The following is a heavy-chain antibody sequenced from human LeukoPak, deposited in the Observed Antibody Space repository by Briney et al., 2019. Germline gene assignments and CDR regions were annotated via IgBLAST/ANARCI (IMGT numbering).Heavy chain of an antibody. CDR3: ARPLMYYYGSETYFWFDP. Sequence: PGLSLRLSCEASGFTFSTYEMNWVRQTPGKGLEWVANIKQDGSEKYYVDSVKGRFTISRDNDKNSMSLQMNSMRAEDTAVYYCARPLMYYYGSETYFWFDPWGQGTLVTVSS. V-gene: IGHV3-7*01. CDR1: GFTFSTYE. J-gene: IGHJ5*02. CDR2: IKQDGSEK. D-gene: IGHD3-10*01.